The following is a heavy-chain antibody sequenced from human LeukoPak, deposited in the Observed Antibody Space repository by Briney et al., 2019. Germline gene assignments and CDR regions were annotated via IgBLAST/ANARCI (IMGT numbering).Heavy chain of an antibody. CDR2: TSYDGSRT. CDR1: GFTFTDYA. V-gene: IGHV3-30*07. CDR3: ANLLSTNSGSGSPFEN. Sequence: GGSLRLSCAASGFTFTDYAMHWVRQAPGKGLEWVALTSYDGSRTDYADSVKGRFTISRDNSRNTLFLQMNSLRAEDTAVYYCANLLSTNSGSGSPFENWGQGTLVTVSS. D-gene: IGHD3-10*01. J-gene: IGHJ4*02.